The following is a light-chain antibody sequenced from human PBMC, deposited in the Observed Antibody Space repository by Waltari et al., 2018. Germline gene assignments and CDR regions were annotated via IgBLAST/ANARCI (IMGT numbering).Light chain of an antibody. V-gene: IGLV2-8*01. CDR2: EVT. J-gene: IGLJ1*01. CDR1: SSDVGRYNY. CDR3: SSFADTNPFV. Sequence: QSALTQPPSASGSPGQSVTISCTGTSSDVGRYNYVSWYQQHPGKAPKLIIYEVTKRPSGVPDRFSGSKAGTTASLTVAGLQAEDEADYYCSSFADTNPFVFGTGTKVTVL.